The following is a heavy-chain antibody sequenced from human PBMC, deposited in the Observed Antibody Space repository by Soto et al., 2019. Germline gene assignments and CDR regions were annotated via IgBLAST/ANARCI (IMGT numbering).Heavy chain of an antibody. CDR2: IYPGDSDT. Sequence: GGAQKRSYEGSGWQDSSYWRGRERQMPGKGLEWMGIIYPGDSDTRYSPSFQGQVTISADKSISTAYLQLSSLKASDTAMYYCARCSRYNWKHRYYYYGMDGWGHGTTVTVSS. J-gene: IGHJ6*02. V-gene: IGHV5-51*01. CDR1: GWQDSSYW. CDR3: ARCSRYNWKHRYYYYGMDG. D-gene: IGHD1-20*01.